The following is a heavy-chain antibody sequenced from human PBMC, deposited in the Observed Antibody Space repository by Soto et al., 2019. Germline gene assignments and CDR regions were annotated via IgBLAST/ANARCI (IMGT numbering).Heavy chain of an antibody. CDR1: GDSVTNYF. CDR2: MYHGGRT. Sequence: GTLSLTCTVSGDSVTNYFWSWIRQPPGKGLEWIGHMYHGGRTNYSPSLKSRVTMSLDSSKNQFSLNLSSATAADTAVYFCARDPGYCTNGVCPIFDFWGQGVLVTVSS. CDR3: ARDPGYCTNGVCPIFDF. V-gene: IGHV4-59*02. D-gene: IGHD2-8*01. J-gene: IGHJ4*02.